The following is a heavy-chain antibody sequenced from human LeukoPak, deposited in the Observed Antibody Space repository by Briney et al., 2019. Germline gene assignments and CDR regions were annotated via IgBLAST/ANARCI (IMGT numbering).Heavy chain of an antibody. D-gene: IGHD2/OR15-2a*01. CDR3: ARLISWGAEVYY. V-gene: IGHV4-59*11. J-gene: IGHJ4*02. Sequence: PSETLSLTCTVSGGSISSHYWSWIRQPPGKGLEWIGYIYYSGSTNYNPSLKSRVTITVDTSKKQFSLKLSSVTAADTAVYYCARLISWGAEVYYWGQGTLGTVSS. CDR2: IYYSGST. CDR1: GGSISSHY.